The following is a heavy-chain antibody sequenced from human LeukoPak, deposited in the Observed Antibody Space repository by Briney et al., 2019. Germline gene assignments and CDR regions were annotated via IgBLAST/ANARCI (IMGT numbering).Heavy chain of an antibody. J-gene: IGHJ4*02. CDR1: GGSFSGYY. D-gene: IGHD2-15*01. V-gene: IGHV4-34*01. CDR2: INHSGST. CDR3: ARGRVYCSGGSCYRLEFDY. Sequence: SETLSLTCAVYGGSFSGYYWSWIRQPPGKGLEWIGEINHSGSTNYNPSLKSRVTISVDTSKNRFSLKLSSVAAADTAVYYCARGRVYCSGGSCYRLEFDYWGQGTLATVSS.